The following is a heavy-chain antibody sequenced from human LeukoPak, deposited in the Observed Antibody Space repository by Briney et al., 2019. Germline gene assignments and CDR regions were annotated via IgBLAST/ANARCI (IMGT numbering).Heavy chain of an antibody. CDR3: TRQPQLSPGH. CDR2: ISGSGGST. Sequence: GGSLRLSCAASGFTFSSYAMSWVRQAPGKGLEWVSAISGSGGSTYYADSVKGRFTISRDNSKNTAYLQMNSLKTEDTAVYYCTRQPQLSPGHWGQGTLVTVSS. D-gene: IGHD3-16*02. V-gene: IGHV3-23*01. J-gene: IGHJ4*02. CDR1: GFTFSSYA.